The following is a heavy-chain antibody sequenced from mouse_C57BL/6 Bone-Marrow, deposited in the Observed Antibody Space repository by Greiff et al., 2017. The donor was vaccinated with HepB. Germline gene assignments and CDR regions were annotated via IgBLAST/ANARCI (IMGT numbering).Heavy chain of an antibody. Sequence: EVKLEESGGGLVQPGGSLKLSCAASGFTFSDYGMAWVRQAPRKGPEWVAFISNLAYSIYYADTVTGRFTISRENAKNTLYLEMSSLRSEDTAMYYCARLLWDAMDYWGQGTSVTVSS. J-gene: IGHJ4*01. CDR1: GFTFSDYG. CDR3: ARLLWDAMDY. CDR2: ISNLAYSI. V-gene: IGHV5-15*04. D-gene: IGHD2-1*01.